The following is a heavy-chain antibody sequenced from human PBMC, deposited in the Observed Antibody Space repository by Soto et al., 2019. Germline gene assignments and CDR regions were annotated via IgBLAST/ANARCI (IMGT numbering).Heavy chain of an antibody. CDR1: GFNFRSYW. V-gene: IGHV3-7*03. D-gene: IGHD3-9*01. J-gene: IGHJ6*02. CDR3: ARTRLGYFYLPLDYYYYYGMDV. CDR2: IKQGGSEK. Sequence: EVQLVESGGGLVQPGGSLRLSCAASGFNFRSYWMSWVCQAPGKGLEWVANIKQGGSEKYYVDSVKGRFTISRDNAKNSLYLQMNSLRAEDTAVYYCARTRLGYFYLPLDYYYYYGMDVWGQGTTVTVSS.